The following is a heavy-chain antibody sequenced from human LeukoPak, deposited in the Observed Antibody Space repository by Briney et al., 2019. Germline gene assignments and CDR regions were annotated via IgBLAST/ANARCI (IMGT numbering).Heavy chain of an antibody. CDR3: AAGYCSSTSCYVPYYYYGMDV. Sequence: TSVKVSCKASGFTFTSPAMQWVRQARGQRLEWIGWIVVGSGNTNYAQKFQKRVTITRDMSTSTAYMELSSLRSEDTAVYYCAAGYCSSTSCYVPYYYYGMDVWGQGTTVTVSS. D-gene: IGHD2-2*01. CDR2: IVVGSGNT. V-gene: IGHV1-58*02. J-gene: IGHJ6*02. CDR1: GFTFTSPA.